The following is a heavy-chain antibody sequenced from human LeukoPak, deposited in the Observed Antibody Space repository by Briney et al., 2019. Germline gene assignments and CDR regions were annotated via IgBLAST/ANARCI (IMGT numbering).Heavy chain of an antibody. Sequence: ASVKVSCKASGYTFTGYYIHWVRQAPGQGLEWMGWINANSGGTKYAQKFQGGVTMTRDTSISTAYMELSRLGSEDTAVYYCARENSDWAFDYWGQETLVSVSS. D-gene: IGHD6-19*01. CDR1: GYTFTGYY. J-gene: IGHJ4*02. CDR3: ARENSDWAFDY. V-gene: IGHV1-2*02. CDR2: INANSGGT.